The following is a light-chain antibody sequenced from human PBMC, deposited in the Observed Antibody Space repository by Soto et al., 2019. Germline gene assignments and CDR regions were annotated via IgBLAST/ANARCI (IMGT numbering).Light chain of an antibody. J-gene: IGLJ1*01. CDR1: SSDVGAYNY. CDR3: CSFTSITTYV. CDR2: EVS. V-gene: IGLV2-14*01. Sequence: QSALTQPASVSGALGQSITISCTGTSSDVGAYNYVSWYQPQPGKAPKLMISEVSNRPSGVSNRFSGSKSGNTASLIISGLQAEDEADYYCCSFTSITTYVFGTGTRSPS.